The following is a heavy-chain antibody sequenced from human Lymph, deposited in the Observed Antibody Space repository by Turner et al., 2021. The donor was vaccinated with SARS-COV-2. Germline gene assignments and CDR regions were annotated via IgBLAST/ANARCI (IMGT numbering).Heavy chain of an antibody. Sequence: QVQLVESGGGVVQPGRSLSLSCSASGFTFSTYAIHWVRQAAGKGLEWVAVISYDGSNKYYSDSVKGRFTISRENSKNTLYLQMNSLRAEDTAVYYCARYGSGGYFYYGLDVWGQGTTVTVSS. J-gene: IGHJ6*02. CDR1: GFTFSTYA. CDR3: ARYGSGGYFYYGLDV. V-gene: IGHV3-30*04. CDR2: ISYDGSNK. D-gene: IGHD3-10*01.